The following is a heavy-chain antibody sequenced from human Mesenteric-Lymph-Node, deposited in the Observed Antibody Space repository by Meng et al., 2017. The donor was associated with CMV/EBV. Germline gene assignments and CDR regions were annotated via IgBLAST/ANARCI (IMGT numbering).Heavy chain of an antibody. CDR2: LYFSGST. V-gene: IGHV4-61*01. CDR3: ARGSGNWKGYAFDV. Sequence: SETLSLTCTVSTGSVRSGSYYWTWIRQPPGEGLQWIGYLYFSGSTNYNPSLESRVTISVDSSKNQFSLKLTSVTAADTAVYYCARGSGNWKGYAFDVWGQGTMVTVSS. D-gene: IGHD1-1*01. J-gene: IGHJ3*01. CDR1: TGSVRSGSYY.